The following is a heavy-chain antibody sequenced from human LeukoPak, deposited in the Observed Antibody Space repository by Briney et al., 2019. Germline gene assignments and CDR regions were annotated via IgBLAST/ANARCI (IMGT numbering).Heavy chain of an antibody. Sequence: GGSLRLSCAASGFSFSDYYMSWIRQAPGRGLELVSYTYSRPSTINYADSAKGRFTISRDNAKNSLYLQMNNLRVEDTAIYYGDWFDPWGQGTLVTVSS. D-gene: IGHD3-16*01. CDR2: TYSRPSTI. V-gene: IGHV3-11*01. CDR1: GFSFSDYY. J-gene: IGHJ5*02. CDR3: DWFDP.